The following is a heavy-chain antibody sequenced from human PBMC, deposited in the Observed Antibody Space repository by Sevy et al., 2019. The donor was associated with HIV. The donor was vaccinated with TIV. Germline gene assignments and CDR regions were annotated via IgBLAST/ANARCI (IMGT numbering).Heavy chain of an antibody. V-gene: IGHV5-51*01. D-gene: IGHD3-22*01. CDR2: IYPDDSDT. J-gene: IGHJ4*02. Sequence: GESLKISCKASGYRFTSYWIGWVRQMPGKGLQWMGIIYPDDSDTRYSPSFQGQVIISAVKSINTAYLQWSILKASVTAMYFCARRSYDTNGYPQYFFDSWGQGTLVTVSS. CDR1: GYRFTSYW. CDR3: ARRSYDTNGYPQYFFDS.